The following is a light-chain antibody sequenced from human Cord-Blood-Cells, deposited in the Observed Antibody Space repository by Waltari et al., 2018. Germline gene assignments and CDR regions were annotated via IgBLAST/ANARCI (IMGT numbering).Light chain of an antibody. V-gene: IGLV3-1*01. Sequence: SYELTQPPTVSVSPGQTASITCSGDKLGDQYACWYQQKPGQSPVLVIYQDSKRPSGIPDRFSGSSSGNTATLTISGTQAMNEADYYCQAWDSSTWVFGGGTKLTVL. J-gene: IGLJ3*02. CDR3: QAWDSSTWV. CDR2: QDS. CDR1: KLGDQY.